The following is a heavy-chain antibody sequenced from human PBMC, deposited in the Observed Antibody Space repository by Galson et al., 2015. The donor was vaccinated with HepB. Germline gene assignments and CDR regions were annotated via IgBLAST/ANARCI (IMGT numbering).Heavy chain of an antibody. CDR3: AREGRLQLVNYGMDV. Sequence: SVKVSCKASGYTFTGYFMHWVRQAPGQGLEWMGWINPNSGGTNYAQKFQGRVTMTRDTSISTAYMELSSLRSDDTAVYYCAREGRLQLVNYGMDVWGQGTLVTVSS. CDR1: GYTFTGYF. CDR2: INPNSGGT. D-gene: IGHD2-15*01. V-gene: IGHV1-2*02. J-gene: IGHJ6*02.